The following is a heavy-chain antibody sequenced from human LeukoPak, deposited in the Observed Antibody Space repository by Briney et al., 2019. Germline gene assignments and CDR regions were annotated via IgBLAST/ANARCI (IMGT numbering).Heavy chain of an antibody. J-gene: IGHJ4*02. CDR1: GFTFSSYA. CDR2: ISGSGGST. D-gene: IGHD3-22*01. Sequence: GGSLRLSCAASGFTFSSYAMSWVRQAPGKGLEWVSAISGSGGSTYYADSVKGRFTISRDNSKNTPYLQMNGLRAEDTAVYYCIEDSSGYYSDYWGQGTLVTVSS. V-gene: IGHV3-23*01. CDR3: IEDSSGYYSDY.